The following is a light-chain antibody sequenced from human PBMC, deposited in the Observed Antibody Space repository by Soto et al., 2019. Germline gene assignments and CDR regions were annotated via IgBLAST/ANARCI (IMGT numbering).Light chain of an antibody. CDR2: EVS. Sequence: QSVLTQPASVSGSPGQSITFSCTGTSSDVGAYNYVSWYQQHPGKAPKLIIYEVSNRPSGVSNRFSGSKSGSTASLTISGLQAEDEADYHCTSYTRDTALVFGTGTKVTVL. CDR1: SSDVGAYNY. J-gene: IGLJ1*01. CDR3: TSYTRDTALV. V-gene: IGLV2-14*01.